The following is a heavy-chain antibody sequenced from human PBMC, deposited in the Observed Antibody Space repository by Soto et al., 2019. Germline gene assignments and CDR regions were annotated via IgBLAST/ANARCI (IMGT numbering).Heavy chain of an antibody. J-gene: IGHJ6*02. CDR3: ARDRGAGYNFYYGMDV. V-gene: IGHV4-4*07. Sequence: SETLSLTCSVSGADINTYSWTWIRQPAGKGLEWIGRIYTSASINYNPSLKGRVTLSVDTSTNQVSLRLASVTAADTAIYYCARDRGAGYNFYYGMDVWGQGTTVTVSS. CDR1: GADINTYS. D-gene: IGHD3-10*01. CDR2: IYTSASI.